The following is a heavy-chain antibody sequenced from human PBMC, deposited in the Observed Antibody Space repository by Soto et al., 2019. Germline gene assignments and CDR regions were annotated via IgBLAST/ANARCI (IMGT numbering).Heavy chain of an antibody. J-gene: IGHJ6*02. CDR3: ARDRGAGYNFYYGMDV. V-gene: IGHV4-4*07. Sequence: SETLSLTCSVSGADINTYSWTWIRQPAGKGLEWIGRIYTSASINYNPSLKGRVTLSVDTSTNQVSLRLASVTAADTAIYYCARDRGAGYNFYYGMDVWGQGTTVTVSS. CDR1: GADINTYS. D-gene: IGHD3-10*01. CDR2: IYTSASI.